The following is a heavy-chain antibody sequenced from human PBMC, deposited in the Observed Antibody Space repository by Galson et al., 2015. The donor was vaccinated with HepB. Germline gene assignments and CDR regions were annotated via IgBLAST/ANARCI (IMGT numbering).Heavy chain of an antibody. Sequence: ETLSLTCTVSGGSISNYYWSWIRQPPGKGLEWLGYLSYIGTPNSNPSLKSRVTISLDTSKNQFSLKLSSVTAADTAVYYCARGGAVAESWGYFLDFWGQGTLVPVSS. CDR2: LSYIGTP. CDR3: ARGGAVAESWGYFLDF. CDR1: GGSISNYY. J-gene: IGHJ4*02. D-gene: IGHD6-19*01. V-gene: IGHV4-59*01.